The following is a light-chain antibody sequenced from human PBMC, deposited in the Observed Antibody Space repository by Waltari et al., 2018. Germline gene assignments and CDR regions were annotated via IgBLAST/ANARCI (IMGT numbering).Light chain of an antibody. CDR1: SNDIWTYNL. CDR2: EGT. Sequence: QSALTQPASVSGSPGQSITISCIGTSNDIWTYNLVSWYQQHPGKAPKLIIYEGTRRPSGVSDRFSGSRSGNAASLTISGLQTEDEADYYCCSYAGRTTFVLLGGGTKLTVL. CDR3: CSYAGRTTFVL. J-gene: IGLJ2*01. V-gene: IGLV2-23*03.